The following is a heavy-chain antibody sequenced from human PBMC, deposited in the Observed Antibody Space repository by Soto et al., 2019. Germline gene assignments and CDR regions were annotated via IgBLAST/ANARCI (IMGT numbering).Heavy chain of an antibody. J-gene: IGHJ4*02. Sequence: ASETLSLTCTVSGGSISSGAYYWNWIRQHPGKGLEWIGYIYYSGATYYNPSLKSRLTISIDTSKNQFSLKLSSVTAADTAVYYCARDLRLDQWGQGTLVTVSS. V-gene: IGHV4-31*03. CDR2: IYYSGAT. CDR3: ARDLRLDQ. CDR1: GGSISSGAYY. D-gene: IGHD1-1*01.